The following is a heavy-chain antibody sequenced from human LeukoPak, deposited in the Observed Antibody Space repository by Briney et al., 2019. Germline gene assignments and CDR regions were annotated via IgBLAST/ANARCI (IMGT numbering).Heavy chain of an antibody. CDR2: IWYDGSNK. V-gene: IGHV3-33*01. J-gene: IGHJ4*02. CDR3: ARDLRKGSYFDC. Sequence: GGSLRLSCAASGFTFSTQGMHWVRQAPGKGLEWVALIWYDGSNKYYADSVKGRFTISRDNYKNTLYLQMNSLRVEDTAVYYCARDLRKGSYFDCWGQGTLVTVSS. D-gene: IGHD3-10*01. CDR1: GFTFSTQG.